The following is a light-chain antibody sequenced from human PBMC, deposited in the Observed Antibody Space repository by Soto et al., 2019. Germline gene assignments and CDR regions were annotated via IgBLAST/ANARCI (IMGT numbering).Light chain of an antibody. Sequence: SVLTQPASVSWSAGRSITISGTGTSSDGGGYAYVSWYQQYPGKAPKLVISEVSNRPSGVSHRFSGSRSGNTASLTISGLQAEDEADYYCSSYTSSTTPVFGGGTKVTV. J-gene: IGLJ3*02. CDR2: EVS. CDR3: SSYTSSTTPV. CDR1: SSDGGGYAY. V-gene: IGLV2-14*01.